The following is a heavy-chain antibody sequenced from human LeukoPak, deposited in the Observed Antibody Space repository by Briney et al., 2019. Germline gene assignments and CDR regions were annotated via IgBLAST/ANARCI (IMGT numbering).Heavy chain of an antibody. CDR3: ARSQAATRDPPFDY. Sequence: GGSLRLSCAASGFTFSSYSMNWVRQAPGKGLEWVSSITSSSSSIYYADSVKGRFTISRDNAKNSLYLQMNSLRAEDTAVYYCARSQAATRDPPFDYWGQGTLVTVSS. D-gene: IGHD2-15*01. CDR2: ITSSSSSI. CDR1: GFTFSSYS. J-gene: IGHJ4*02. V-gene: IGHV3-21*01.